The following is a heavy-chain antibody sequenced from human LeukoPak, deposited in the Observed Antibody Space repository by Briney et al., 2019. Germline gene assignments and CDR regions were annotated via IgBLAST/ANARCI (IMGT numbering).Heavy chain of an antibody. CDR1: GYIFTGYY. Sequence: ASVKVSCKASGYIFTGYYMHWVRQAPGQGLEWMGWINPNSGGTNYAQKFQGRVTMTRDTSISTAYMELSRLRSDDTAVYYCARGSSTRVYYYYYMDVWGKGTTVTVSS. CDR3: ARGSSTRVYYYYYMDV. J-gene: IGHJ6*03. D-gene: IGHD6-6*01. V-gene: IGHV1-2*02. CDR2: INPNSGGT.